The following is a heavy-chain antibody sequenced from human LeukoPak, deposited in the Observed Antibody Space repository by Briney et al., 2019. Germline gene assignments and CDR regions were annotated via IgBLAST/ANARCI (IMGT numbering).Heavy chain of an antibody. J-gene: IGHJ3*02. V-gene: IGHV5-51*01. Sequence: GESLKISCKGSGYSFTSYWIGWVRQMPGKGLEWMGIIYPGDSDTRYSPSFQGQVTISADKSISSAYLQWSSLKASDTAMYYCARSMSRLGASPDNFDIWGQGTMVTVSS. D-gene: IGHD2/OR15-2a*01. CDR3: ARSMSRLGASPDNFDI. CDR1: GYSFTSYW. CDR2: IYPGDSDT.